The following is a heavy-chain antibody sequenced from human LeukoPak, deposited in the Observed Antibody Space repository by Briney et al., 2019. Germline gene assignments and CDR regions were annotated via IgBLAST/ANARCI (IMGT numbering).Heavy chain of an antibody. CDR2: ISSSGSTI. V-gene: IGHV3-48*03. CDR3: ARAYYYDSSWSAFDI. J-gene: IGHJ3*02. D-gene: IGHD3-22*01. Sequence: PGGSLRLSCAASGFTFSSYEMNWVRQAPGKGLEWVSYISSSGSTIYYADSVKGRFTISRDNAKNSLYLQMNSLRAEDTAVYYCARAYYYDSSWSAFDIWGQGTMVTVSS. CDR1: GFTFSSYE.